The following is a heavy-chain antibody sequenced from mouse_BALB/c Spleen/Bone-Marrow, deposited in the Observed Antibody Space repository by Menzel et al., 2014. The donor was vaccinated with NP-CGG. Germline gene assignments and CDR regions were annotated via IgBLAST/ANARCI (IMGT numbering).Heavy chain of an antibody. Sequence: EVQLQQSGPELVKPGASVKISCKTSGYTFTEYPMHWVKQSLGKSLEWLGGINPDNGGTVYNQKFKGKATLTVDKSSSTAYMELRSLTSEDSAVFYCARSELGGFAYWGQGTLVTVAA. D-gene: IGHD4-1*01. J-gene: IGHJ3*01. CDR3: ARSELGGFAY. CDR1: GYTFTEYP. CDR2: INPDNGGT. V-gene: IGHV1-18*01.